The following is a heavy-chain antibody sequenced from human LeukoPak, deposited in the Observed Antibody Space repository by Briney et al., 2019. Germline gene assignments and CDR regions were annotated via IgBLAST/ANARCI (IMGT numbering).Heavy chain of an antibody. CDR2: INPNSGGT. CDR3: AREMETGTVVTPGY. J-gene: IGHJ4*02. D-gene: IGHD4-23*01. CDR1: GYTFTGYY. Sequence: GASVKVSCKASGYTFTGYYMHWVRQAPGQGLEWMGWINPNSGGTNYAQKFQGRVTMTRDTSISTTNMELRSLRSDDTAVYYCAREMETGTVVTPGYWGQGTLVTVSS. V-gene: IGHV1-2*02.